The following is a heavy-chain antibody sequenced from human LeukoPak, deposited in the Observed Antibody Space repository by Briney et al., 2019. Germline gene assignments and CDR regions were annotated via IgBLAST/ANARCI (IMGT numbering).Heavy chain of an antibody. CDR2: MNPNSGNT. J-gene: IGHJ3*02. Sequence: ASVKVSFKSSVYTFTSYDINWVRHAPGQGLGWMGWMNPNSGNTGYAQKFQGRVTMTRNTSISTAYMELSSLRSEDTAVYYCAKDLGWFGELIAETDAFDIWGQGTMVTVSS. V-gene: IGHV1-8*01. CDR3: AKDLGWFGELIAETDAFDI. D-gene: IGHD3-10*01. CDR1: VYTFTSYD.